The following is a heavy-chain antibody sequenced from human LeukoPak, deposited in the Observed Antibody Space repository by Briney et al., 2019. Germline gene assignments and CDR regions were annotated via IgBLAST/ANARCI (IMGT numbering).Heavy chain of an antibody. D-gene: IGHD4-23*01. V-gene: IGHV3-11*04. CDR1: EFTFSDYY. Sequence: GGSLRLSCAASEFTFSDYYRSWLRQAPGKGLGWISYISSSGTTIYFADSVKGRFTISRDNAKSSLYLQMNSLRAEATAVYYCARGRSGDYGGNSGAFDIWGQGTMVTVSS. J-gene: IGHJ3*02. CDR2: ISSSGTTI. CDR3: ARGRSGDYGGNSGAFDI.